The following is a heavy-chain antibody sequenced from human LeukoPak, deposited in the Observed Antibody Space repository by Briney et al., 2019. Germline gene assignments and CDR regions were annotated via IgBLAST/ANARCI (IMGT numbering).Heavy chain of an antibody. D-gene: IGHD3-10*01. CDR1: GFTFSSYE. CDR3: AREVAGDYYGPLGY. V-gene: IGHV3-48*03. J-gene: IGHJ4*02. Sequence: GGSLRLSCAASGFTFSSYEMNWVRQAPGKGLEWVSYISSSGSTIYYADSVKGRFTISRDNAKNSLYLQMNSLRAEDTAVYYCAREVAGDYYGPLGYWGQGTLVTVSS. CDR2: ISSSGSTI.